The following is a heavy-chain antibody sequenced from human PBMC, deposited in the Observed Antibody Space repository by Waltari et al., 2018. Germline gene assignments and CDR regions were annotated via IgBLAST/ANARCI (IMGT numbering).Heavy chain of an antibody. CDR2: IWYDGSNK. CDR3: ASGLGYMDY. Sequence: QVQLVESGGGVVQPGRSLRLSCAASGFTFSSYGMHWVRQAPGKGLEWVAVIWYDGSNKDYADSVKGRFTISRDNSKNTLYLQMNSLRAEDTAVYYCASGLGYMDYWGQGTLVTVSS. V-gene: IGHV3-33*01. CDR1: GFTFSSYG. D-gene: IGHD1-1*01. J-gene: IGHJ4*02.